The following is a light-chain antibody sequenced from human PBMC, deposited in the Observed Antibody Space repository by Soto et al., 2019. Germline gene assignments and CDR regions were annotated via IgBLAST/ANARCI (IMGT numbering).Light chain of an antibody. CDR3: QQRSDWPWT. Sequence: IVVTELPASLSLSHGESGSLPCRASESVTNYLAWYQQKPGQAPRLLVYDVSNRATGIPARFSGGGSGTDFTLTISNLEPEDFAVYYCQQRSDWPWTFGQGTKVDIK. V-gene: IGKV3-11*01. CDR2: DVS. CDR1: ESVTNY. J-gene: IGKJ1*01.